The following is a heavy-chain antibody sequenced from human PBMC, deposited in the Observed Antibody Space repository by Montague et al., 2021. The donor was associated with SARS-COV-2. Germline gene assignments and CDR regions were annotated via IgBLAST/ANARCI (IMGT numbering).Heavy chain of an antibody. CDR2: TNYRSKWHY. Sequence: CASSGDSVSSNNVAWNWIRQSPSRGLEWLGRTNYRSKWHYDYAVSVKSRILIIPNTSENQFSLQLNSVTPEDTAVYYCARDAHIGSSWSIFGAYYYYGMDVWGQGTTVTVSS. J-gene: IGHJ6*02. CDR1: GDSVSSNNVA. CDR3: ARDAHIGSSWSIFGAYYYYGMDV. V-gene: IGHV6-1*01. D-gene: IGHD6-13*01.